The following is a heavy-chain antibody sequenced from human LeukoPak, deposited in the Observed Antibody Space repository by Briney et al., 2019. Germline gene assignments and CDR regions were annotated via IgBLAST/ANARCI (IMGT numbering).Heavy chain of an antibody. D-gene: IGHD1-26*01. CDR1: GFTFSSYE. CDR2: ISSSGSTI. J-gene: IGHJ5*02. V-gene: IGHV3-48*03. CDR3: ARGSAVGATSNWFDP. Sequence: PGGSLRLSCAASGFTFSSYEMNWVRQAPGKGLEWVSYISSSGSTIYYADSVKGRFTISRDNAKNSLYLQMNSLRAEDTAVYYCARGSAVGATSNWFDPWGQGTLSPSPQ.